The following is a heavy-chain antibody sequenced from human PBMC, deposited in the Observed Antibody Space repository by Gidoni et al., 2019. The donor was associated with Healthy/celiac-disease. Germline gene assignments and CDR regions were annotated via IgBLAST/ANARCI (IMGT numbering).Heavy chain of an antibody. CDR3: ASAMVRGVRAFDI. J-gene: IGHJ3*02. V-gene: IGHV1-46*01. D-gene: IGHD3-10*01. CDR2: INPSGGST. CDR1: GYTFTSYY. Sequence: QGQLVQSGAEVKKPGASVKVSCKASGYTFTSYYMHWVRQAPGQGLEWMGIINPSGGSTSYAQKFQGRVTMTRDTSTSTVYMELSSLRSEDTAVYYCASAMVRGVRAFDIWGQGTMVTVS.